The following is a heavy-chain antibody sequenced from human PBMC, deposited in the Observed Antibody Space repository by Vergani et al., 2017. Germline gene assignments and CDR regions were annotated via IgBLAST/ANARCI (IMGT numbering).Heavy chain of an antibody. D-gene: IGHD1-26*01. V-gene: IGHV4-59*01. J-gene: IGHJ4*02. CDR3: ARESKRGWEPLLAVDY. CDR1: GGSISSYY. Sequence: QVQLQESGPGLVKPSETLSLTCTVSGGSISSYYWSWIRQPPGKGLEWIGYIYYSGSTNYNPSLKSRVTISVDTSKNQCSLKLSSVTAADTAVYYCARESKRGWEPLLAVDYWGQGTLVTVSS. CDR2: IYYSGST.